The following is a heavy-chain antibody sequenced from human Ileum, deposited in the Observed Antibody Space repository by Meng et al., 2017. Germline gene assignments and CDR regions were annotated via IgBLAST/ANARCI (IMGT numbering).Heavy chain of an antibody. CDR2: IYWDDDK. Sequence: QITLKETGPALVKATPPLTLTCNFSGFSLATSGVSVAWIRQPPGEALEWLALIYWDDDKRYSPSLKNRLAITKDTSKNQVVLTMTNMDPMDTGTYYCAHSPQGYFDYWGPGTLVTVSS. CDR3: AHSPQGYFDY. CDR1: GFSLATSGVS. V-gene: IGHV2-5*02. J-gene: IGHJ4*02.